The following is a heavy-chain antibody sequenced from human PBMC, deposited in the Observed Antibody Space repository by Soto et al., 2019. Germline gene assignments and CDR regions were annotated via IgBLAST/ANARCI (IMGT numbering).Heavy chain of an antibody. V-gene: IGHV4-4*02. J-gene: IGHJ4*02. CDR1: GGSITSSDW. CDR3: ARVGFTSGHYFDY. D-gene: IGHD2-8*02. Sequence: QVQLQESGPGLVKPSGTLSLTCAVSGGSITSSDWWSWVRQPPGKGLEWIGEIFHSGSTYYNMSLKSRVTISVDKSNHQFSLKLTSMTAADSAVYYCARVGFTSGHYFDYWGQGTLVTVSS. CDR2: IFHSGST.